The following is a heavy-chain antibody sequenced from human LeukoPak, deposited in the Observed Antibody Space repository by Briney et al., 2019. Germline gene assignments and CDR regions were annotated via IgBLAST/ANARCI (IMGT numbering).Heavy chain of an antibody. CDR3: ASGGSYLSAFDI. Sequence: GGSLRLSCTVSGFTLSSNSMSWVRQAPGKGLEWVSFIYSGGSTQYSDSVKGRFTISRDNSKNTLYLQMNSLRAEDTAVYYCASGGSYLSAFDIWGQGTMVTVSS. CDR2: IYSGGST. J-gene: IGHJ3*02. D-gene: IGHD1-26*01. V-gene: IGHV3-53*01. CDR1: GFTLSSNS.